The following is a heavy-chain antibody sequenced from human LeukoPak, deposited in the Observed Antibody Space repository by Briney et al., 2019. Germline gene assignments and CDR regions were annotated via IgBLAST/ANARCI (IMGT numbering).Heavy chain of an antibody. J-gene: IGHJ6*03. CDR2: IIPTFGTA. CDR3: ARGSSFYYMDV. Sequence: ASVKVSCKASGGTFSSYAISWVRQAPGQGLEWMGGIIPTFGTANYAQKFQGRVTITTDESTSTAYMELSSLRSGDTAVYYCARGSSFYYMDVWGKGTTVAVSS. D-gene: IGHD6-6*01. V-gene: IGHV1-69*05. CDR1: GGTFSSYA.